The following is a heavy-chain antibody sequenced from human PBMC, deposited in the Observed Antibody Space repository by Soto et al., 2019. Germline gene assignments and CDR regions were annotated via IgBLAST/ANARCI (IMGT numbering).Heavy chain of an antibody. J-gene: IGHJ6*02. CDR1: GFTFSDYH. Sequence: GGSLRLSCAASGFTFSDYHMRWIRQAPGKGLEWVSYISSSGSTIYYADSVKGRFTISRDNAKNSLSLQMNSLRVDDTAVYYCAREETAWPLAYGLDVWGQGTTVTVSS. CDR2: ISSSGSTI. V-gene: IGHV3-11*04. D-gene: IGHD2-21*02. CDR3: AREETAWPLAYGLDV.